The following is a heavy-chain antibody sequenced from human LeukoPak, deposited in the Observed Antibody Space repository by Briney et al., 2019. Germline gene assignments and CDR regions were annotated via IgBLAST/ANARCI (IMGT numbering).Heavy chain of an antibody. J-gene: IGHJ5*02. CDR3: ARRIAAAGNRFDP. D-gene: IGHD6-13*01. CDR1: GGSFSGYY. Sequence: PSETLSLTCAVYGGSFSGYYWSWIRQPPGKGLEWIGYIYYSGSTNYNPSLKSRVTISVDTSKNQFSLKLSSVTAADTAVYYCARRIAAAGNRFDPWGQGTLVTVSS. CDR2: IYYSGST. V-gene: IGHV4-59*08.